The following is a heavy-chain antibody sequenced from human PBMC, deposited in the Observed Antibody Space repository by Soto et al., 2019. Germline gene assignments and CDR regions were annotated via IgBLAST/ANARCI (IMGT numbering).Heavy chain of an antibody. CDR2: IIPIFGTA. D-gene: IGHD5-12*01. CDR3: AGGKLRGYYSYWGWAL. J-gene: IGHJ6*03. Sequence: QVQLVQSGAEVKKPGSSVKVSCKASGGTFSSYAISWVRQAPGQGLEWMGGIIPIFGTANYAQKFQGRVTITADKSAGTDKREGGSLRAGDAAVFYGAGGKLRGYYSYWGWALGGKGPAVPLP. CDR1: GGTFSSYA. V-gene: IGHV1-69*06.